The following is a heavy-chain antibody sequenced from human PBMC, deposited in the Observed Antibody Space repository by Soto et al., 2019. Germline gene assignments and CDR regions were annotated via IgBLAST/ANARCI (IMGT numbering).Heavy chain of an antibody. Sequence: QVQLQEPGPGLVKPSETLSRTCAVSGASISSYEWSWIRQTPGKGLERIGYIYYSGSANYNPSLKILVALSLDTSTNLVSLPLRSASAAHPVVYYCAAAVTADYGFPDYYVDVLGKGTTVTVSS. CDR1: GASISSYE. V-gene: IGHV4-59*01. J-gene: IGHJ6*03. CDR2: IYYSGSA. CDR3: AAAVTADYGFPDYYVDV. D-gene: IGHD4-17*01.